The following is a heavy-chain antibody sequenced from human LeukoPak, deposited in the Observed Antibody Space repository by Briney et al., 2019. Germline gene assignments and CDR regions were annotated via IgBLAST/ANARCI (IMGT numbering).Heavy chain of an antibody. D-gene: IGHD3-16*01. V-gene: IGHV3-74*01. J-gene: IGHJ4*02. CDR3: ARAMSTFGGVRNYFDS. CDR1: GFNFNRCA. CDR2: INGDGRTT. Sequence: GGSLRLSCAASGFNFNRCAMSWVRQAPGKGLVWVSHINGDGRTTTYADSVKGRFTISRDDAKNTLYLQMNSLRAEDTAVYYCARAMSTFGGVRNYFDSWGQGTLVTVSS.